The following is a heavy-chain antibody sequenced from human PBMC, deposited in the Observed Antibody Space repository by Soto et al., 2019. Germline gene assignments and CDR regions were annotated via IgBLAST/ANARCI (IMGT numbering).Heavy chain of an antibody. CDR2: IWYDGTNK. CDR1: GFTFSTYG. Sequence: QVQLVESGGGVVQPGRSLRLSCAASGFTFSTYGMHWVRQAPGKGLEWVALIWYDGTNKYYAASVRGRFTISRDNSKNALYLQMNSLRAEDTAVYYCAKDRDSSVLEYWGQGTLVTVSS. V-gene: IGHV3-33*06. D-gene: IGHD3-22*01. CDR3: AKDRDSSVLEY. J-gene: IGHJ4*02.